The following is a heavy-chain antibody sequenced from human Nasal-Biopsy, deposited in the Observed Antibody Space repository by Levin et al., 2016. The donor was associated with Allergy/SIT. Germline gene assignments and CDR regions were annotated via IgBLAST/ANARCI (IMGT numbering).Heavy chain of an antibody. D-gene: IGHD2-21*01. V-gene: IGHV3-11*06. CDR2: IIGGGTYT. J-gene: IGHJ6*02. CDR3: ARSAAPGDGGYYFAMDV. CDR1: GFTFSDYY. Sequence: GESLKISCAASGFTFSDYYMSWVRQAPGKGLEWISYIIGGGTYTVYKDSVKGRFTISRDNSKNSLYLQMSSLRVEDTAVYYCARSAAPGDGGYYFAMDVWGQGTTVTVSS.